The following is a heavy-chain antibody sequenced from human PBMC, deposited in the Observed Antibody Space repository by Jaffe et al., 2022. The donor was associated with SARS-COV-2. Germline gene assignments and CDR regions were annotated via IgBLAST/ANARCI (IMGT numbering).Heavy chain of an antibody. Sequence: QVTLKESGPVLVKPTETLTLTCTVSGFSLTNTKMGVSWIRQPPGKALEWLAHIFSNDEKSYSTSLKSRLTIAKDTSKSQVVLTMTNMDPVDTATYYCARIGSYYDFWSGLVYFDFWGQGALVTVSS. D-gene: IGHD3-3*01. J-gene: IGHJ4*02. V-gene: IGHV2-26*01. CDR2: IFSNDEK. CDR3: ARIGSYYDFWSGLVYFDF. CDR1: GFSLTNTKMG.